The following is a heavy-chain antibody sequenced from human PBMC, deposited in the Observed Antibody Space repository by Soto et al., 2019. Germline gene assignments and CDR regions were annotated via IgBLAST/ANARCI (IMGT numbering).Heavy chain of an antibody. CDR2: INPNSGGT. D-gene: IGHD6-25*01. J-gene: IGHJ4*02. CDR3: ARRKERSGPHYFDY. Sequence: GASVKVSCKASGYTFTGYYMHWVRQAPGQGLEWMGWINPNSGGTNYAQKFQGRVTVTRNTSISTVYMEPSGLRPDDTAVYYCARRKERSGPHYFDYWGQGSQVTVSS. CDR1: GYTFTGYY. V-gene: IGHV1-2*02.